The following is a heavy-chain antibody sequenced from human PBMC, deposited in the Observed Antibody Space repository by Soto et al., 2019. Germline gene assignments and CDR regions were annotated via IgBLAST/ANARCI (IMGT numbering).Heavy chain of an antibody. V-gene: IGHV3-23*01. D-gene: IGHD5-12*01. J-gene: IGHJ6*02. Sequence: EVQLLESGGGLVQPGGSLRLSCAASILSFDIYAMSWVRQAPGKGLEWVSATTGSGGTAYYAGSVKGRFPISRDNSKNTLYLQMDSLRDEDTAVYYCAKHSGYDHYYGMDVWGQGTTVTVSS. CDR1: ILSFDIYA. CDR2: TTGSGGTA. CDR3: AKHSGYDHYYGMDV.